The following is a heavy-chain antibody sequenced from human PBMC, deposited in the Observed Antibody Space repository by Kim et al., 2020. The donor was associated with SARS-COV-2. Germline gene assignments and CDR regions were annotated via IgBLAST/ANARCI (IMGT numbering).Heavy chain of an antibody. CDR2: NAGNGTT. CDR3: ARVDV. Sequence: NAGNGTTKYSQKFQDRVTITRDTSASTAYMELSSLRSEDTAVYYCARVDVWGQGTTVTVSS. V-gene: IGHV1-3*01. J-gene: IGHJ6*02.